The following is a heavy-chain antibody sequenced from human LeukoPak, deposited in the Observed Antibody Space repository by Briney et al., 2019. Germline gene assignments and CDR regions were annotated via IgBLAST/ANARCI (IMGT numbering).Heavy chain of an antibody. V-gene: IGHV3-48*02. D-gene: IGHD3-9*01. J-gene: IGHJ4*02. CDR1: GFTFSDYV. CDR2: INHDAKFI. Sequence: GGSLRLSCAASGFTFSDYVMSWVRQAQGKGLEWVSYINHDAKFIYYADSVKGRFTISRDNARNSLYLQMNSLRDEDTAVYYCARDNDWAFHYWGQGTLVTVSS. CDR3: ARDNDWAFHY.